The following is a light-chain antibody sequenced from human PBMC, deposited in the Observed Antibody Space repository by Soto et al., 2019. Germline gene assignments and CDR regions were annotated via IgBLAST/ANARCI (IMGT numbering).Light chain of an antibody. J-gene: IGLJ1*01. CDR2: DNN. CDR1: SSNIGNNY. Sequence: QSVLTQPPSVSAAPGQKVTISCSGRSSNIGNNYVSWYQHLPGTAPKLLIYDNNKRPSGIPARFSGSRSGTSATLGITGLQTGDEADYYCGTWDSSLSAYVFGVGTKPTVL. CDR3: GTWDSSLSAYV. V-gene: IGLV1-51*01.